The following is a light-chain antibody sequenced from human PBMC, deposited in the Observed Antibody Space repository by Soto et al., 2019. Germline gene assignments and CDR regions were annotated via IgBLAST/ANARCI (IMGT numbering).Light chain of an antibody. CDR3: QQYNSYSQGT. J-gene: IGKJ1*01. V-gene: IGKV1-5*03. CDR2: KAS. CDR1: QSISSW. Sequence: DIQMTQSPSTLSASVGDRVTITCRASQSISSWLAWYQQKPGKAPKLLIYKASSLESGVPSRFSGSGSGTEFTLTISSPQPDDFATYYCQQYNSYSQGTFGQGTKVEIK.